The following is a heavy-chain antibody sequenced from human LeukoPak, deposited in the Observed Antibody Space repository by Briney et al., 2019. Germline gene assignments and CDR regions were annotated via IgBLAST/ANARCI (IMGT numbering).Heavy chain of an antibody. V-gene: IGHV4-4*02. CDR3: ATYGPTSGGYTFEY. CDR2: IIDSGST. Sequence: SETLSLTCAVSGGSISSGYWWGWVRQPPMKGLESIGEIIDSGSTNYNPSLKGRITISLDKTKNQFSLNVNSVTAADTAVYYCATYGPTSGGYTFEYWGQGILVTVSS. J-gene: IGHJ4*02. CDR1: GGSISSGYW. D-gene: IGHD2-15*01.